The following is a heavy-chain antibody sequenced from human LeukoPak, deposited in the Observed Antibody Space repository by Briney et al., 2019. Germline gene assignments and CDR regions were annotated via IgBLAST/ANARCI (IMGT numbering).Heavy chain of an antibody. D-gene: IGHD1-1*01. J-gene: IGHJ4*02. V-gene: IGHV1-18*01. Sequence: QAPGXXXXWMGWISAYNGNANYAQRLQGRVTMTTDTSTSTVYMELRSLRPDDTAVYYCARDKNWKPDYWGQGTLVTVSS. CDR3: ARDKNWKPDY. CDR2: ISAYNGNA.